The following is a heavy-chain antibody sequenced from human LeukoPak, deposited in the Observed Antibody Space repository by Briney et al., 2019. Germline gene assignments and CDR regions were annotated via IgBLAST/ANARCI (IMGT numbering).Heavy chain of an antibody. J-gene: IGHJ4*02. CDR3: ARAVADCSGGSCYSSIDY. V-gene: IGHV4-38-2*02. Sequence: PSETLSLTCTVSGYSISSGYYWGWIRQPPGKGLEWIGSIYHSGSTYHNPSLKSRVTISVDTSKNQFSLKLSSVTAADTAVYYCARAVADCSGGSCYSSIDYWGQGTLVTVSS. CDR1: GYSISSGYY. D-gene: IGHD2-15*01. CDR2: IYHSGST.